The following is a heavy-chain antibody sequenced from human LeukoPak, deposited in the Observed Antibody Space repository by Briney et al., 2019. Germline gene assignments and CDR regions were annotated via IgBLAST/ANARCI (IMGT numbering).Heavy chain of an antibody. V-gene: IGHV3-30*04. D-gene: IGHD1-26*01. CDR3: ARAKGLAGSYLDNWFDP. Sequence: GGSLRLSCAASGFSFRRYDMHWVRQAPGKGLEWVAATSYDGTSELYADFVKGRFSISRDNSRNTLSLQMDTLRPEGTAIYYCARAKGLAGSYLDNWFDPWGQGTRVIVSS. CDR1: GFSFRRYD. J-gene: IGHJ5*02. CDR2: TSYDGTSE.